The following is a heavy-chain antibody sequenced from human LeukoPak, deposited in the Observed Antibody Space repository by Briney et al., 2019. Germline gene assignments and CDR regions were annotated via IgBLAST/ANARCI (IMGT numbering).Heavy chain of an antibody. CDR2: ISSSSSYI. D-gene: IGHD2-15*01. CDR1: GFTFSSYS. J-gene: IGHJ4*02. CDR3: AKAPGGGVFKGYCSGGSCYLFDY. Sequence: GGSLRLSCAASGFTFSSYSMNWVRQAPGKGLEWVSSISSSSSYIYYADSVKGRFTISRDNAKNSLYLQMNSLRAEDTAVYYWAKAPGGGVFKGYCSGGSCYLFDYWGQGTLVTVSS. V-gene: IGHV3-21*01.